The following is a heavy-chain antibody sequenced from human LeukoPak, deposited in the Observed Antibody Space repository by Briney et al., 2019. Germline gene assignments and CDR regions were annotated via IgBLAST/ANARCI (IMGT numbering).Heavy chain of an antibody. Sequence: SETLSLTCTVPGGSISSGSYYWSWIRQPAGKGLEWIGRIYTSGSTNYNPSLKSRVTISVDTSKNQFSLKLSSVTAADTAVYYCARDGQMATILDAFDIWGQGTMVTVSS. D-gene: IGHD5-24*01. J-gene: IGHJ3*02. CDR2: IYTSGST. CDR1: GGSISSGSYY. V-gene: IGHV4-61*02. CDR3: ARDGQMATILDAFDI.